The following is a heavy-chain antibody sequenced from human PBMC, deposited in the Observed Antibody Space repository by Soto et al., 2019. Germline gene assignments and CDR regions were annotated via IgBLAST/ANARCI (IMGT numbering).Heavy chain of an antibody. Sequence: QVQLQESGPGLVKPSETLSLTCTVSGGSISSYYWSWIRQPPGKGLEWIGYIYYSGSTNYNPSLKSRVTISVDTSKNQFSLKLSSVTAADTAVYYYARALYVDTAMVIGYWGQGTLVTVSS. V-gene: IGHV4-59*01. D-gene: IGHD5-18*01. CDR2: IYYSGST. J-gene: IGHJ4*02. CDR3: ARALYVDTAMVIGY. CDR1: GGSISSYY.